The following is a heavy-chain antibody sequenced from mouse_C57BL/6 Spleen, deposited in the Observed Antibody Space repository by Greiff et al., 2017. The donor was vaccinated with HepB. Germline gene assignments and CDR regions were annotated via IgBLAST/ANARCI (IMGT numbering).Heavy chain of an antibody. V-gene: IGHV1-80*01. CDR3: ARITRGAMDY. D-gene: IGHD1-1*01. Sequence: QVQLKESGAELVKPGASVKISCKASGYAFSSYWMNWVKQRPGKGLEWIGQIYPGDGDTNYNGKFKGKATLTADKSSSTAYMQLSSLTSDDSAVYFCARITRGAMDYWGQGTSVTVSS. J-gene: IGHJ4*01. CDR2: IYPGDGDT. CDR1: GYAFSSYW.